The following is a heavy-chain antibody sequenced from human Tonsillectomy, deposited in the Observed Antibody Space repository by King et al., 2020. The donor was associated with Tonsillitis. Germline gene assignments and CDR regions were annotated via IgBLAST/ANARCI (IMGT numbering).Heavy chain of an antibody. CDR1: GFTFSSYW. Sequence: QLVQSGGGLVQPGGSLRLSCAASGFTFSSYWMSWVRQAPGKGLEWVANIKQDGSEKYYVDSVKGRFTISRDNAKNSLYLQMNSLGAEDTAVYYCAREGGSLWFGELLPNYYYYYGMDVWGQGTTVTVSS. CDR2: IKQDGSEK. CDR3: AREGGSLWFGELLPNYYYYYGMDV. J-gene: IGHJ6*02. V-gene: IGHV3-7*03. D-gene: IGHD3-10*01.